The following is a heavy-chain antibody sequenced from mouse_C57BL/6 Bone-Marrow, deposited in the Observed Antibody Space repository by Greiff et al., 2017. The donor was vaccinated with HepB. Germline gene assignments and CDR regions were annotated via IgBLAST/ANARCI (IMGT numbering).Heavy chain of an antibody. CDR1: GFTFSSYG. J-gene: IGHJ4*01. Sequence: EVKVVESGGDLVKPGGSLKLSCAASGFTFSSYGMSWVRQTPDKRLEWVATISSGGSYTYYPDSVKGRFTISRDNAKNTLYLQMSSLKSEDTAMYYCAKSLIPRFLLPPYAMDYWGQGTSVTVSS. V-gene: IGHV5-6*01. D-gene: IGHD1-1*01. CDR2: ISSGGSYT. CDR3: AKSLIPRFLLPPYAMDY.